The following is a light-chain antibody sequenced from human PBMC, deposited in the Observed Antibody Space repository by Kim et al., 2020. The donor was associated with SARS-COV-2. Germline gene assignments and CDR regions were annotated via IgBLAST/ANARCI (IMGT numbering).Light chain of an antibody. V-gene: IGKV1-5*03. Sequence: GDRVTTTCRASQRISSSRLAWYQQKPGQAPRLLIYKASNFESGVPSRFSGGGSGTEFTLTISSLQPDDFATYYCQQYSSYSTFGQGTKVDIK. CDR1: QRISSSR. CDR2: KAS. J-gene: IGKJ1*01. CDR3: QQYSSYST.